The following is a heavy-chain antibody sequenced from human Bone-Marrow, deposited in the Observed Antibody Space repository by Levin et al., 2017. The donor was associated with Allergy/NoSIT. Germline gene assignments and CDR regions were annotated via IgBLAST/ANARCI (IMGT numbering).Heavy chain of an antibody. CDR2: VYFSGST. CDR3: AGVPELRFLDCFLDY. Sequence: SETLSLTCTVSGDSIISATYYWGWVRQPPGTGLEWIGSVYFSGSTYLSPFLKSRVTMSVDTSRSHFSLNLSSVTAADTAVYYCAGVPELRFLDCFLDYWGRGVLVTVSS. D-gene: IGHD3-9*01. V-gene: IGHV4-39*02. CDR1: GDSIISATYY. J-gene: IGHJ4*02.